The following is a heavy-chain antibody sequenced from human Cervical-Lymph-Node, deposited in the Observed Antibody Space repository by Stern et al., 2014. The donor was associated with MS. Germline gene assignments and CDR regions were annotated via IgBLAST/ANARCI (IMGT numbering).Heavy chain of an antibody. D-gene: IGHD6-19*01. CDR3: ARESSLAGAP. J-gene: IGHJ5*02. Sequence: QDQLVQSGAEVKKPGASVKVSCKASGYTFIDYYMDWVRQAPGQGLEWMGRINPTSGGTKYAQKFQGRVTMTRDTSISTAYLELTRLTSDDTAVYYCARESSLAGAPWGQGTLVTVSS. V-gene: IGHV1-2*06. CDR1: GYTFIDYY. CDR2: INPTSGGT.